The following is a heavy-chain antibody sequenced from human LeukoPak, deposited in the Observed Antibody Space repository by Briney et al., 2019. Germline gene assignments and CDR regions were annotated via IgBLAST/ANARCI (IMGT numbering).Heavy chain of an antibody. Sequence: PSQTLSLTCTVSGGSISSGDYYWSWIRQPPGKGLEWIGYIYYSGSTYYNPSLKSRVTISVDTSKNQFSLKLSSVTAADTAVYYCATRDGVAGGYYYYMDVWGKGTTVTVSS. CDR3: ATRDGVAGGYYYYMDV. D-gene: IGHD5-24*01. J-gene: IGHJ6*03. CDR2: IYYSGST. V-gene: IGHV4-30-4*01. CDR1: GGSISSGDYY.